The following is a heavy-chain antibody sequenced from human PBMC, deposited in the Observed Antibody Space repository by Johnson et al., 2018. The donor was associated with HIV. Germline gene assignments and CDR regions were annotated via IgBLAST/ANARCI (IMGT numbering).Heavy chain of an antibody. V-gene: IGHV3-53*01. CDR3: AKDLFTEREDDAFDI. CDR2: IYSGGST. Sequence: EVQLVESGGGLIQPGGSLRLSCAASDFTVSGNYMSWVRQAPGKGLEWVSVIYSGGSTYYADSVKGRFTISRDNSKNTLYLQMNSLRAEDTAVYYCAKDLFTEREDDAFDIWGQGTMVTVSS. CDR1: DFTVSGNY. D-gene: IGHD1-26*01. J-gene: IGHJ3*02.